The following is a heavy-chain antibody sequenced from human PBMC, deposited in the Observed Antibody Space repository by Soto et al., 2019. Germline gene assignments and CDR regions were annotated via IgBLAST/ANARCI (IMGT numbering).Heavy chain of an antibody. D-gene: IGHD4-17*01. J-gene: IGHJ2*01. Sequence: QVQLVQSGAEVKKPGSSVKVSCKASGGTFSSYAISWVRQAPGQGLEWMGGIIPIFGTANYAQKFQGRATXTXDXXTITAYMALSTLRSEDTAVYYCGYTGTSLGWYFDLWGRGTLVTVSS. CDR2: IIPIFGTA. CDR1: GGTFSSYA. V-gene: IGHV1-69*05. CDR3: GYTGTSLGWYFDL.